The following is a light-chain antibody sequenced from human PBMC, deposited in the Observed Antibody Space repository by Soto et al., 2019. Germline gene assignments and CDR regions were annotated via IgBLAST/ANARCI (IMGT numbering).Light chain of an antibody. CDR1: QEISDW. CDR3: QQRT. V-gene: IGKV1-5*03. J-gene: IGKJ1*01. CDR2: KAS. Sequence: DTQLTQSPSTLSASIGDRVTITCRASQEISDWLAWYQQRPGKAPKLLIYKASTLQSGVPLRFSGSGSGTEFTLTISSLQPDDFATYYCQQRTFGQGIKVEIK.